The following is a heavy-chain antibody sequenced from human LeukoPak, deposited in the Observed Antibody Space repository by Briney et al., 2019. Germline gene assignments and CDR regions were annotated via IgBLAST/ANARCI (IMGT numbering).Heavy chain of an antibody. J-gene: IGHJ4*02. Sequence: ASMKVSCKASGYTFTGCYMHWVRQAPGQGLEWMGWINPNSGGTTYAQSFQGRVTLTRDTSISTAYMELSSLRSDDTAVYYCARGNLRELRGFDYRGKGTLVTVSS. CDR2: INPNSGGT. CDR3: ARGNLRELRGFDY. D-gene: IGHD1-7*01. V-gene: IGHV1-2*02. CDR1: GYTFTGCY.